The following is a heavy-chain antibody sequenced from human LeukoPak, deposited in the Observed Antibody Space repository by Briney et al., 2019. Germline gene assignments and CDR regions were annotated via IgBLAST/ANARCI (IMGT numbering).Heavy chain of an antibody. CDR2: IKQDGSEK. CDR3: ARERYYYYGSGSYYNPLDY. J-gene: IGHJ4*02. V-gene: IGHV3-7*01. Sequence: GGSLRLSCAASGFTVSSNYMSWVRQAPGKGLEWVANIKQDGSEKYYVDSVKGRFTISRDNAKNSLYLQMNSLRAEDTAVYYCARERYYYYGSGSYYNPLDYWGQGTLVTVSS. CDR1: GFTVSSNY. D-gene: IGHD3-10*01.